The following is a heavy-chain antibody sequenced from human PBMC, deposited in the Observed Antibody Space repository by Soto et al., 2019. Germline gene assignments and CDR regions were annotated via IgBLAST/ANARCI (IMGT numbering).Heavy chain of an antibody. V-gene: IGHV1-69*12. J-gene: IGHJ2*01. CDR1: GGTFSSYT. Sequence: QVQLVQYGAEVKKPGSSVTVSCKASGGTFSSYTISWVRQAPGQGLEWMGGIIPIFGTENYAQKFQGRVTITADEATSTGYREVSILRSDDTAVYYYARGNHMWRQLWYLDLWGRGTLVTVSS. CDR3: ARGNHMWRQLWYLDL. D-gene: IGHD1-1*01. CDR2: IIPIFGTE.